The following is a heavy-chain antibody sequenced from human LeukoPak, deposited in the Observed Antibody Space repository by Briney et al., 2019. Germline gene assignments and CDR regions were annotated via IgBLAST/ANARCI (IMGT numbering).Heavy chain of an antibody. V-gene: IGHV1-69*05. Sequence: SVKVSCKASGGTFSSYAISWVRQAPGQGLEWMGGIIPIFGTANYAQKFQGRVTITTDESTSTAYMELSSLRSEDTAVYYCATQYQLLLGGWFDPWGQGTLVTVSS. CDR2: IIPIFGTA. D-gene: IGHD2-2*01. CDR1: GGTFSSYA. CDR3: ATQYQLLLGGWFDP. J-gene: IGHJ5*02.